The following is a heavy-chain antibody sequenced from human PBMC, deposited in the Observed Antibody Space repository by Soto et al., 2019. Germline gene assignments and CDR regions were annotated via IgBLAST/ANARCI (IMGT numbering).Heavy chain of an antibody. CDR2: IYHGGTT. J-gene: IGHJ4*01. V-gene: IGHV4-38-2*02. D-gene: IGHD6-19*01. Sequence: PSETLSLTCTVSGYSISSGSYWGWIRQPPGKGPEWIASIYHGGTTFYNPSLKSRVTVSVDKSNNQFSLKLRSVTAADTAVYYCAKAHVMLVAGSTFDYWGHGTLLPVSS. CDR3: AKAHVMLVAGSTFDY. CDR1: GYSISSGSY.